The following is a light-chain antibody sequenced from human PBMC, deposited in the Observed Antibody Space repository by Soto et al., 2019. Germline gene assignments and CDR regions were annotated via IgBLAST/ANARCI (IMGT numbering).Light chain of an antibody. V-gene: IGKV1-27*01. CDR2: AAS. J-gene: IGKJ1*01. CDR3: QHYHSAPRT. CDR1: QGINIY. Sequence: DIQMTQSPSSLSASVGDRVTITCRASQGINIYLAWYQQKPGKVPKLLIYAASTLQSGVPSRFSGSGSGTDFTLTISSLQPGDVATYYCQHYHSAPRTFGQGTKVEIK.